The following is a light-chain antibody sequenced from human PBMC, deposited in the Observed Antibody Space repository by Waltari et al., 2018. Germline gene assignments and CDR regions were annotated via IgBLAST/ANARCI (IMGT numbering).Light chain of an antibody. CDR2: EVS. J-gene: IGLJ1*01. CDR1: SSDVGGYNY. CDR3: SSYTSSSTLCV. Sequence: QSALTQPASVSGSPGQSITISCTGTSSDVGGYNYVSWYQQHPGKAPKLMIYEVSNRPSGVSNRFAGSKSGNTASLTIPGLQAEEEADYYCSSYTSSSTLCVFGTGTKVTVL. V-gene: IGLV2-14*01.